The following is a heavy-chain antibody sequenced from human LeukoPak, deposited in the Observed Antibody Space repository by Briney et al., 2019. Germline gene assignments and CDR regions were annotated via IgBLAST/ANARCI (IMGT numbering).Heavy chain of an antibody. J-gene: IGHJ4*02. CDR2: IIPIFGTA. Sequence: SVKVSCKASGGTFSSYAISWVRQAPGQGLEWMGKIIPIFGTANYAQKFQGRVTITTDESTSTAYMELSSLRSEDTAVYYCARAVLCGGDCYSDFDYWGQGTLVTVSS. D-gene: IGHD2-21*02. CDR1: GGTFSSYA. V-gene: IGHV1-69*05. CDR3: ARAVLCGGDCYSDFDY.